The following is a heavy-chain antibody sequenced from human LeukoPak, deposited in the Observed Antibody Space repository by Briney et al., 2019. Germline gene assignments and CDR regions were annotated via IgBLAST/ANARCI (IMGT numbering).Heavy chain of an antibody. CDR1: GFTFSSYW. J-gene: IGHJ4*02. CDR3: ARTYYDILTGYSHFDY. CDR2: INSDGSST. D-gene: IGHD3-9*01. V-gene: IGHV3-74*01. Sequence: GGSLRLSCAATGFTFSSYWMHWVRQAPGKGLVWVSRINSDGSSTSYADSVKGRFTISRDNAKNTLYLQMNSLRAEDTAVYYCARTYYDILTGYSHFDYWGQGTLVTVSS.